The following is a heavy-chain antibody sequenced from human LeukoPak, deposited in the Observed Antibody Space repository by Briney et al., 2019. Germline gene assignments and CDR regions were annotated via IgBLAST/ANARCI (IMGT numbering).Heavy chain of an antibody. CDR3: TTADSLFYGSGSYSPVDY. J-gene: IGHJ4*02. V-gene: IGHV3-15*01. CDR1: GFTFSNAW. D-gene: IGHD3-10*01. CDR2: IKSKVNGATT. Sequence: GGSLRLSCAVSGFTFSNAWMNWVRQAPGKGLEWVGRIKSKVNGATTDYAAPVKGRFTILRDDSENTLYLQMNSLKTEDTGMYYCTTADSLFYGSGSYSPVDYWGQGTLVTVSS.